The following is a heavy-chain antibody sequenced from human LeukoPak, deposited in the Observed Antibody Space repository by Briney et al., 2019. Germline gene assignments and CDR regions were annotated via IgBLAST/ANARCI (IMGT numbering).Heavy chain of an antibody. J-gene: IGHJ4*02. CDR3: ARDKVDYGDRSGFDY. D-gene: IGHD4-17*01. CDR2: IYYNGNT. Sequence: SETLSLTCTVSGGSISSGGYYWSWIRQHPGKGLEWIGYIYYNGNTYYNPSLKRRVTISVDTSKNQFSLKLSSVTAADTAVYYCARDKVDYGDRSGFDYWGQGTLVTVSS. CDR1: GGSISSGGYY. V-gene: IGHV4-31*03.